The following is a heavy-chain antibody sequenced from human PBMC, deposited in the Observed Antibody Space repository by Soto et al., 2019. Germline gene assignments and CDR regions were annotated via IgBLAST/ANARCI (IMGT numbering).Heavy chain of an antibody. V-gene: IGHV4-31*03. Sequence: PSETLSLTCTVSGESISSGGHYLTWIRQHPGKGLEWIGYIDNSGNTYYKPSLDSRVVMSVDASKNRFSLRLNSVTAADTAVYYCARDLGSNQWFFDNWSHGTLVTVSS. CDR2: IDNSGNT. CDR3: ARDLGSNQWFFDN. D-gene: IGHD3-22*01. J-gene: IGHJ4*03. CDR1: GESISSGGHY.